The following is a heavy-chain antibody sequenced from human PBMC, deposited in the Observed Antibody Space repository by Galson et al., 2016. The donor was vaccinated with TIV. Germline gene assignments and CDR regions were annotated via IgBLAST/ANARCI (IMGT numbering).Heavy chain of an antibody. CDR3: AKDRNTALDTYHYYYGMDV. CDR2: IIPLFGTT. D-gene: IGHD5-18*01. CDR1: GDTFTSYP. Sequence: SVKVSCKASGDTFTSYPFNWVRQAPGQGLEWMGGIIPLFGTTNYAQKFQGRVPVTADESTSTVYLDLSSLRSEDTAVYYCAKDRNTALDTYHYYYGMDVWGQGTTVTVSS. J-gene: IGHJ6*02. V-gene: IGHV1-69*13.